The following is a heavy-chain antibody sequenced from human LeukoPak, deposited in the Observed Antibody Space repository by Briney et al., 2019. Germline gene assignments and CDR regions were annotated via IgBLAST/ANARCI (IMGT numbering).Heavy chain of an antibody. D-gene: IGHD6-19*01. CDR3: AGESESSGWYDY. Sequence: GGSLRLSCAAPGFMFHEYAIHWVRQAPGKGLDWVSLISGDGGSTFYADSVKGRFTISRDNSKNSLYLQMNSLRSDDTALYYCAGESESSGWYDYWGQGTLATVSS. V-gene: IGHV3-43*02. CDR1: GFMFHEYA. CDR2: ISGDGGST. J-gene: IGHJ4*02.